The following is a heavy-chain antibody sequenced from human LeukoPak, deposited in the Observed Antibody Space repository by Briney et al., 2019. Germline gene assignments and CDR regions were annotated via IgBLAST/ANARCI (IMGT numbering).Heavy chain of an antibody. Sequence: PGGSLRLSCAASGFTFSNFWMHWVRQVPGKGLVWVSQINSDGSTITYADSVKGRFTISRDSAKNTLYLQMNSLRAEDTAVYYCARGRAFDIWGQGTMVTVSS. CDR2: INSDGSTI. V-gene: IGHV3-74*01. CDR1: GFTFSNFW. J-gene: IGHJ3*02. CDR3: ARGRAFDI.